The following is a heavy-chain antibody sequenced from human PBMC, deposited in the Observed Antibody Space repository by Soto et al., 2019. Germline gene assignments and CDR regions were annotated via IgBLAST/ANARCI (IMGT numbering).Heavy chain of an antibody. Sequence: GGSLRLSCAASGFTFSSYGMHWVRQAPGKGLEWVAVIWYDGSNKYYADSVKGRFTISRDNSKNTLYLQMNSLRAEDTAVYYCARRMGGGGDAFDIWGQGTMVTVSS. CDR3: ARRMGGGGDAFDI. CDR1: GFTFSSYG. D-gene: IGHD2-15*01. J-gene: IGHJ3*02. V-gene: IGHV3-33*01. CDR2: IWYDGSNK.